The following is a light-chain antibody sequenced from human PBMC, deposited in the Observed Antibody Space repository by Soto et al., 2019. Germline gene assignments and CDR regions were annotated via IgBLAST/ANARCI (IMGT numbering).Light chain of an antibody. CDR3: QQYSTYSGA. Sequence: DIQMTQSPSTLSASVGDRITITCRASQSISSWLAWYQQKPGKAPKVLIYDASRLESGVPSRFSGSASGTEFTLTISSLQPDDFATHYCQQYSTYSGAFGQGTKVEIK. J-gene: IGKJ1*01. V-gene: IGKV1-5*01. CDR1: QSISSW. CDR2: DAS.